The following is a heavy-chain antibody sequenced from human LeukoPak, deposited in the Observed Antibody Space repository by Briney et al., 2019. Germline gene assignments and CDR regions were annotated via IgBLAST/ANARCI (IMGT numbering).Heavy chain of an antibody. CDR1: GFTFSSYG. D-gene: IGHD2-15*01. Sequence: GGSLRLSCAASGFTFSSYGMHWVRQAPGKGLEWVAVISYDGSNKYYADSVKGRFTISRDNAKNSLYLQMNSLRAEDTAVYYCARGGRKSRGVDIVRKKGTDYYYMDVWGKGTTVTVSS. CDR2: ISYDGSNK. J-gene: IGHJ6*03. V-gene: IGHV3-30*03. CDR3: ARGGRKSRGVDIVRKKGTDYYYMDV.